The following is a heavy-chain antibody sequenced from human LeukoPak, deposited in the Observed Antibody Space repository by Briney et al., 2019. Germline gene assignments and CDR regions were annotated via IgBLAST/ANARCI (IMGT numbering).Heavy chain of an antibody. CDR3: AKDRNVDTAMVLCHFDY. V-gene: IGHV3-23*01. J-gene: IGHJ4*02. D-gene: IGHD5-18*01. CDR1: GFTFSSYA. CDR2: ISGSGGST. Sequence: HPGGSLRLSCAASGFTFSSYAMNWVRQAPGKGLEWVSAISGSGGSTYYVDSVKGRFTISRDNSKNTLYLQMNSLRAEDTAVYYCAKDRNVDTAMVLCHFDYWGQGTLVTVSS.